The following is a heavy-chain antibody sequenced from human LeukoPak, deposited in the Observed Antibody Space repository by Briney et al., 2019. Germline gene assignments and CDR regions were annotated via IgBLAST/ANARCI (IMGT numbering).Heavy chain of an antibody. CDR2: IWSDGSYK. Sequence: PGGSLRLSCAASGFTFSDYAMHWVRQAPGKGLEWVTVIWSDGSYKYYVDSVRGRFTISRDNSKNTLYLQMNSLRADDTAVYYCAKDQQAGRGGYYFDYWGQGTLVTVSS. CDR1: GFTFSDYA. V-gene: IGHV3-33*06. D-gene: IGHD6-19*01. J-gene: IGHJ4*02. CDR3: AKDQQAGRGGYYFDY.